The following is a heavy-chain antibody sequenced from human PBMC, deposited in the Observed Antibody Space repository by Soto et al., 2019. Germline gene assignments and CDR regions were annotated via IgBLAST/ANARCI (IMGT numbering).Heavy chain of an antibody. CDR3: ARGEPDFYYLDY. J-gene: IGHJ4*02. CDR1: GCSISSYY. V-gene: IGHV4-59*01. D-gene: IGHD2-21*02. Sequence: PSDTLSLTCTSSGCSISSYYWNWIRQPPGKGLEWIGYIYYTGSTNYNPSLKSRVTISVDTSKNQFSLKLSSVTAADTAVYYCARGEPDFYYLDYWGQGTLVNV. CDR2: IYYTGST.